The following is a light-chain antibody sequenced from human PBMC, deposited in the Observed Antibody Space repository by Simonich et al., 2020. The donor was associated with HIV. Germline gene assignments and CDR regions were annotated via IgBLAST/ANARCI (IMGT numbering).Light chain of an antibody. CDR1: SSDVGGYNY. CDR3: SSYTSSSTWV. J-gene: IGLJ2*01. Sequence: HSALTQPASVSGFPGQSITISCTGTSSDVGGYNYVCWYQQHPGKAPKLMIYDVSKRPSGVSNRFAGSKSGNTASLTISGLQAEDEADYYCSSYTSSSTWVFGGGTKLTVL. CDR2: DVS. V-gene: IGLV2-14*03.